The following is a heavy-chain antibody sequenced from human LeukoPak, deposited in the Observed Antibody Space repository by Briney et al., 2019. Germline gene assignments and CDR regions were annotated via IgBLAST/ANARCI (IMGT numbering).Heavy chain of an antibody. CDR3: VKDPRDTYGTNWFVS. Sequence: GGSLRLSCVASGFSFGNYAMSWVRQARGKVLQWVSKISGTGGATWYAGFARDRFTISRDNSKKTLYLQMSGLRVEDTAMYYCVKDPRDTYGTNWFVSWGQGTLLIVSS. CDR2: ISGTGGAT. D-gene: IGHD2-21*01. J-gene: IGHJ5*01. V-gene: IGHV3-23*01. CDR1: GFSFGNYA.